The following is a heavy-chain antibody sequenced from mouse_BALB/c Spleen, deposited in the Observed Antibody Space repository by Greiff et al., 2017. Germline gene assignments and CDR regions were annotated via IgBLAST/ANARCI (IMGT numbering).Heavy chain of an antibody. CDR3: ARGNYGNLYAMDY. J-gene: IGHJ4*01. V-gene: IGHV14-3*02. CDR1: GFYIKDTY. Sequence: EVQLQQSGAELVKPGASVKLSCTASGFYIKDTYMHWVQQRPEQGLEWIGRIDPANGNTKYDPKFQGKATITADTSSNTAYLQLSSLTSEDTAVYYCARGNYGNLYAMDYWGQGTSVTVSA. CDR2: IDPANGNT. D-gene: IGHD2-1*01.